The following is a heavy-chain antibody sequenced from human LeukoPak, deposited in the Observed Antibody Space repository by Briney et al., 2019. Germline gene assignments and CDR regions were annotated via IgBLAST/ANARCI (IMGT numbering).Heavy chain of an antibody. CDR2: ISGSGGST. CDR3: AKDLGNYDFWSGYLSGGSDY. D-gene: IGHD3-3*01. Sequence: AGGSLRLSCAASGFTFSSYAMSWVRQAPGKGLEWVSAISGSGGSTYYADSVKGRFTISRDNSKNTLYLQMNSLRAEDTAVYYCAKDLGNYDFWSGYLSGGSDYWGQGTLVTVSS. V-gene: IGHV3-23*01. J-gene: IGHJ4*02. CDR1: GFTFSSYA.